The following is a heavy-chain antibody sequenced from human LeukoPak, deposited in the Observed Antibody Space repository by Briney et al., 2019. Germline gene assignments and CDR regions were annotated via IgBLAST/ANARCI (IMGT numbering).Heavy chain of an antibody. CDR3: ARKLMSSRRFEY. V-gene: IGHV3-30*02. Sequence: GGSLRLSFEGSGFAFNVFGMHWIRQAPGKGLEWVAFIKADGVFTNYAEAVKGRFTISRDNSDNTVFLQMESVRPDDTAVYYCARKLMSSRRFEYWGQGTLVTVSS. CDR1: GFAFNVFG. D-gene: IGHD2-8*01. CDR2: IKADGVFT. J-gene: IGHJ4*02.